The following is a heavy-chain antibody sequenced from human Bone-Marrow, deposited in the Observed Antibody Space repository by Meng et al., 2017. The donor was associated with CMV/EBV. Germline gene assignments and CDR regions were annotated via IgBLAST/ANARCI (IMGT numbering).Heavy chain of an antibody. CDR1: GFTLSNAW. J-gene: IGHJ6*02. CDR2: IKSKTEGGTT. Sequence: GGSLTLSCEASGFTLSNAWMSWVRQAPGKGLEWVGRIKSKTEGGTTDYAAPVKGRFTISRDDSKNTLYLQMNSLKTEDSAVFYCTTGSSSGWYPYYYYYGMAVWGQGTTVTVSS. V-gene: IGHV3-15*01. CDR3: TTGSSSGWYPYYYYYGMAV. D-gene: IGHD6-19*01.